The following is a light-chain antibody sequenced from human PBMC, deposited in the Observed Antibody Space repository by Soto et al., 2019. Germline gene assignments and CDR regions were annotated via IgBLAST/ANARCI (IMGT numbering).Light chain of an antibody. V-gene: IGLV2-8*01. CDR3: ISYAGSNKPA. J-gene: IGLJ2*01. CDR2: DVN. CDR1: SSDVGGYNY. Sequence: QSVLTQPPSASGSPGQSVAISCSGTSSDVGGYNYVSWYQQHPGKAPKLMIYDVNKRPSGVPDRFSGSKAGNTASLTVSGRQAEDEADYDCISYAGSNKPAFGGGTKVTVL.